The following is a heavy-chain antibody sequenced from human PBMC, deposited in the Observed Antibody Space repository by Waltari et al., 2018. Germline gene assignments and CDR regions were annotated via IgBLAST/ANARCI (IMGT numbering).Heavy chain of an antibody. CDR1: GYRFSSDW. D-gene: IGHD6-25*01. J-gene: IGHJ5*02. CDR3: AKGGIPNWFDP. CDR2: MYPGVSDT. Sequence: EVQLVQSGAEVKKPGESLKISCKASGYRFSSDWIVWVRQMPGTGLEWLGMMYPGVSDTRYSPSFEGQVTISADKFINTAYLMLKSLKTSDTAMYYCAKGGIPNWFDPWGQGTLVTVSS. V-gene: IGHV5-51*01.